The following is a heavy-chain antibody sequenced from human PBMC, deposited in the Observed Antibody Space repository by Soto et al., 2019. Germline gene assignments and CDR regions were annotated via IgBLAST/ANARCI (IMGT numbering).Heavy chain of an antibody. J-gene: IGHJ5*02. CDR3: ARGGVMVTDNWLDP. CDR1: NESIGNYY. Sequence: QVHLHESGPGLVKPSETLSLICTVSNESIGNYYWNWIRQSPGKGLEWIGYISYPGTTNYNPSLKSRVAILLDTSKKQFPLTLNSVTAADTAVYFCARGGVMVTDNWLDPWGQGTLVTVSS. D-gene: IGHD2-21*02. CDR2: ISYPGTT. V-gene: IGHV4-59*08.